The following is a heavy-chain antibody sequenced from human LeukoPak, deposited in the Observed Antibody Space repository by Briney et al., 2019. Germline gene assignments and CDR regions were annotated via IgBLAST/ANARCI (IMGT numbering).Heavy chain of an antibody. CDR3: ARPYSGSYYPFVD. V-gene: IGHV4-39*01. J-gene: IGHJ4*02. Sequence: SETLSLTCTVSGGSISSSSYYWGWIRQPPGKGLGWMGSIYYSGSTYYNPSLKSRVTISVDTSKNQFSLKLSSVTAADTAVYYCARPYSGSYYPFVDWGQGTLVTVSS. CDR2: IYYSGST. D-gene: IGHD1-26*01. CDR1: GGSISSSSYY.